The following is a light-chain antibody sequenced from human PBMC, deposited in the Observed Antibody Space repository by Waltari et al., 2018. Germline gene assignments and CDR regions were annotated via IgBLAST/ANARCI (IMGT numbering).Light chain of an antibody. Sequence: IQMIQSPSFLSASVGDRVTITCRASQSISSYLNWYQPNPGNAPKLLIYVASSLQSGVPPRFSAACSQSDFTLAIGSLQPEEFATYYCQQSYSSPPVTFGGGTNVEIK. CDR3: QQSYSSPPVT. CDR1: QSISSY. CDR2: VAS. J-gene: IGKJ4*01. V-gene: IGKV1-39*01.